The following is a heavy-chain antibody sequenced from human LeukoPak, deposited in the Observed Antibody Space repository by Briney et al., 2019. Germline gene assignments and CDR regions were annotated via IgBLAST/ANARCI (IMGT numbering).Heavy chain of an antibody. CDR3: AREGAYGDHGGNWFDP. J-gene: IGHJ5*02. Sequence: PVKVSCKASGGTFSSYAISWVRQAPGQGLEWMGGIIPIFGTANYAQKFQGRVTITADKSTSTAYMELSSLRSEDTAVYYCAREGAYGDHGGNWFDPWGQGTLVTVSS. CDR1: GGTFSSYA. CDR2: IIPIFGTA. V-gene: IGHV1-69*06. D-gene: IGHD4-17*01.